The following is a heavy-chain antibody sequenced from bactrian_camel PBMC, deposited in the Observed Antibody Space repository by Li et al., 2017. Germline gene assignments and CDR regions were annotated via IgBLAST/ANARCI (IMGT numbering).Heavy chain of an antibody. D-gene: IGHD2*01. Sequence: QVQLVESGGGSVQPGGSLRLSCDASGYTYSSNCMGWFRQAPGKEREGVAAIDSDGSTSYADSVKGRFTISKDNAKNTLYLQMNSLKPEDTAMYYCAAESNGLYCSGGYCYYFGGTLFGYWGQGTQVTVS. J-gene: IGHJ6*01. V-gene: IGHV3S53*01. CDR2: IDSDGST. CDR3: AAESNGLYCSGGYCYYFGGTLFGY. CDR1: GYTYSSNC.